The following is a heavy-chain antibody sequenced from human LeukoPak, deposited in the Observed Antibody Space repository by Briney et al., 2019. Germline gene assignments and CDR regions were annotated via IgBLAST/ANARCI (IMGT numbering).Heavy chain of an antibody. D-gene: IGHD5-18*01. V-gene: IGHV3-21*01. J-gene: IGHJ4*02. Sequence: PGGSLRLSCAASGFTLSSYSMNWVRQAPGKGLEWVSSISSSSSYIYYADSVKGRFTISRDNAKNSLYLQMNSLRAEDTAVYYCARDVDTAMVKTTLDYWGQETLVTVSS. CDR3: ARDVDTAMVKTTLDY. CDR2: ISSSSSYI. CDR1: GFTLSSYS.